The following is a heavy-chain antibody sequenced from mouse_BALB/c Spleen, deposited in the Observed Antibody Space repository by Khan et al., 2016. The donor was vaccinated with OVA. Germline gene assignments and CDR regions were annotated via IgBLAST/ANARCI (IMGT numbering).Heavy chain of an antibody. CDR2: ISYSGST. D-gene: IGHD4-1*01. CDR3: ASELGRYYALDY. Sequence: EVQLQESGPGLVKPSQSLSLTCTVTGYSITSDYAWNWIRQFPGNKLEWMGYISYSGSTTYNPTPKSRIPFTRATSKDQIFLQLKSVTSEDTATYYCASELGRYYALDYWGQGTSVTVSS. CDR1: GYSITSDYA. V-gene: IGHV3-2*02. J-gene: IGHJ4*01.